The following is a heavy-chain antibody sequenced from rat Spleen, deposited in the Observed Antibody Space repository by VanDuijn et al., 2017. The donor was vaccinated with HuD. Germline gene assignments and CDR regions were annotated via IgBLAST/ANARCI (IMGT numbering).Heavy chain of an antibody. Sequence: EVQLVESGGGLVQPGRSLKLSCAVSGFTFSDNYMAWVRQAPTKGLEWVATISHDGSSTYYRDSVKGRFTISRDNATSTLYLQMDSLRSEDTATYYCARHADYSTYILDGWGQGVMVTVSS. CDR2: ISHDGSST. V-gene: IGHV5-7*01. D-gene: IGHD1-2*01. CDR3: ARHADYSTYILDG. CDR1: GFTFSDNY. J-gene: IGHJ2*01.